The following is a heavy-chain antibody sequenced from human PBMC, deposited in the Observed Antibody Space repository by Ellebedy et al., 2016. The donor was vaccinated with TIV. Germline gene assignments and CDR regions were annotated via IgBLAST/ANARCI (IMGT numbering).Heavy chain of an antibody. Sequence: GESLKISCKGSGYSFTSYWISWVRQMPGKGLEWMGRIDPSDSYTNYSPSFQGHVTISADKSISTAYLQWSSLKASDTAMYYCARCDLYCSGGSCYQGFGFVYWGQGTLVTVSS. CDR1: GYSFTSYW. CDR3: ARCDLYCSGGSCYQGFGFVY. V-gene: IGHV5-10-1*01. CDR2: IDPSDSYT. D-gene: IGHD2-15*01. J-gene: IGHJ4*02.